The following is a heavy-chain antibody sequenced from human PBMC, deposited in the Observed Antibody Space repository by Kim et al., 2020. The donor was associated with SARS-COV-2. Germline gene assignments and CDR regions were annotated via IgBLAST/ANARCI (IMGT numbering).Heavy chain of an antibody. D-gene: IGHD1-26*01. CDR3: ARGSPWWELPPGVY. CDR2: ISSSGSTI. CDR1: GFTFSSYE. J-gene: IGHJ4*02. V-gene: IGHV3-48*03. Sequence: GGSLRLSCAASGFTFSSYEMNWVRQAPGKGLEWVSYISSSGSTIYYADSVKGRFTISRDNAKNSLYLQMNSPRAEDTAVYYCARGSPWWELPPGVYWGQGTLVTVSS.